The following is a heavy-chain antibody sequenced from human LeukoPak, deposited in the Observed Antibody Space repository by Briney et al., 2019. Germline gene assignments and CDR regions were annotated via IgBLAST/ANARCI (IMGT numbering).Heavy chain of an antibody. Sequence: ASVKVSCPFTTGYFIHWVRQAPGQGLEWMGWVNPSSGVTYYGQRFQGRVTMTRDTSISTAYVELRRLTSDDTAVYYCTSTWGNEVATIKPFDYWGQGTLVTVSS. J-gene: IGHJ4*02. V-gene: IGHV1-2*02. D-gene: IGHD5-12*01. CDR1: FTTGYF. CDR2: VNPSSGVT. CDR3: TSTWGNEVATIKPFDY.